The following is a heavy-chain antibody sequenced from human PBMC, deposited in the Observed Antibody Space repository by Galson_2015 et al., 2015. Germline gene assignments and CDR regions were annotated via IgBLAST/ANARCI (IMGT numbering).Heavy chain of an antibody. CDR3: ARDTTSGAGAVTDC. CDR1: GYTFTNYA. J-gene: IGHJ4*02. Sequence: SVKVSCKASGYTFTNYAINWVRQAPGQGLEWMGWINTHTGNPTYAQDFTGRFVFSLDTSVSTAYLQISSLKAEDTAVYYCARDTTSGAGAVTDCWGQGTLVTVSS. D-gene: IGHD4-17*01. CDR2: INTHTGNP. V-gene: IGHV7-4-1*02.